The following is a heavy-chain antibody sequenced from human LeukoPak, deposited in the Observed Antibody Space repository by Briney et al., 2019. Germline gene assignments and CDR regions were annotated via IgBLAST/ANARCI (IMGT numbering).Heavy chain of an antibody. CDR1: GFTFSSYA. J-gene: IGHJ4*02. Sequence: GGSLRLSCAASGFTFSSYAMTWVRQAPGKGLEWVSRISSSGATTYYADSVKGRFTISRDNSKNTLYLQMNNLRGEDTAVYYCAKRGGSYGPFDYWGQGTLVTVSS. V-gene: IGHV3-23*01. CDR2: ISSSGATT. D-gene: IGHD1-26*01. CDR3: AKRGGSYGPFDY.